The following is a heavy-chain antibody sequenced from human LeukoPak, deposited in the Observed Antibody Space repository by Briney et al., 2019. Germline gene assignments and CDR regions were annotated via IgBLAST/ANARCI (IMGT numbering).Heavy chain of an antibody. CDR1: GGSISSSSYY. Sequence: SETLSLTCTVSGGSISSSSYYWGWIRQPPGKGLEWIGSIHYSGSTNYNPSLKSRVTISVDTSKNQFSLKLSSVTAADTAVYYCARAFSGSYLVDYFDYWGQGTLVTVSS. D-gene: IGHD1-26*01. CDR3: ARAFSGSYLVDYFDY. J-gene: IGHJ4*02. CDR2: IHYSGST. V-gene: IGHV4-39*07.